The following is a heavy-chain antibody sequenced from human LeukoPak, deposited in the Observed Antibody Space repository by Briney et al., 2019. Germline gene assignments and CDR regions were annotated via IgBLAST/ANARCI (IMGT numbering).Heavy chain of an antibody. CDR2: ITWNGGKV. V-gene: IGHV3-9*01. CDR1: GFKFNDYD. CDR3: TKDAPNNYADFDWYFDF. J-gene: IGHJ2*01. D-gene: IGHD4-17*01. Sequence: PGGSLRLSCAGSGFKFNDYDMHWVRQIPGKGLEWVSGITWNGGKVGYADSVKGRFTISRDNAKSSVYLQMNSLRPEDTALYYCTKDAPNNYADFDWYFDFWGRGTLVTVS.